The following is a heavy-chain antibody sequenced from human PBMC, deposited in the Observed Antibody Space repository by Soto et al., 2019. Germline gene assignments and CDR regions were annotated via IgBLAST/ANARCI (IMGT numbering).Heavy chain of an antibody. D-gene: IGHD2-2*01. Sequence: GGSLRLSCAASGFTFSDYYMSWIRQVPGKGLEWISYISNGGTIYYADSVKGRFTISRDNAKNSLYLQMNSLRAEDTAVYFCAREGSTWYFDSWGQGTLVTVSS. CDR3: AREGSTWYFDS. CDR2: ISNGGTI. V-gene: IGHV3-11*01. J-gene: IGHJ4*02. CDR1: GFTFSDYY.